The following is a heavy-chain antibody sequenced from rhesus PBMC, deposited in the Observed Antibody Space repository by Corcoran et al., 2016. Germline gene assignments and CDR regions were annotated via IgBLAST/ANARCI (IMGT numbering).Heavy chain of an antibody. J-gene: IGHJ5-1*01. CDR1: GASISSSW. V-gene: IGHV4-80*01. D-gene: IGHD1-1*01. CDR3: ATGAGNNRLDV. Sequence: QVQLQESGPGPVKPSETLPLTCTVSGASISSSWWTWIRQSPGKELEWIGEVKGKSGISNSNPALKSRVTVSRDTSKNQFSLRLSSVTAADTAMYYCATGAGNNRLDVCGPGVLVTVSS. CDR2: VKGKSGIS.